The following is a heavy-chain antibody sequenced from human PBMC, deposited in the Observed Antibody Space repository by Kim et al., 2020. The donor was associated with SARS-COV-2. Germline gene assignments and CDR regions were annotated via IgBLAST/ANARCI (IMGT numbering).Heavy chain of an antibody. J-gene: IGHJ3*02. V-gene: IGHV3-30*01. Sequence: YYVDSVKGRFTISRDNSKNTLYLQMNSLRAEDTAVYYCARDLNFPNAFDIWGQGTMVTVSS. CDR3: ARDLNFPNAFDI.